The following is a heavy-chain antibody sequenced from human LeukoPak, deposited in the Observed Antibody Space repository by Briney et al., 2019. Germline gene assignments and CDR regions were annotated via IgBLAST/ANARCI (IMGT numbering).Heavy chain of an antibody. CDR1: EFIFSSYG. D-gene: IGHD3-22*01. CDR3: ARAEYYYDSRGYFYYFDY. J-gene: IGHJ4*02. V-gene: IGHV3-33*01. Sequence: GGSLRLSCEASEFIFSSYGMHWVRQAPGKGLEWVAAIWDDGSEKYYGDSVRGRFTISRDNSKNTLYLQMDSLRAEDTAVYYCARAEYYYDSRGYFYYFDYWGQGTLVTVSS. CDR2: IWDDGSEK.